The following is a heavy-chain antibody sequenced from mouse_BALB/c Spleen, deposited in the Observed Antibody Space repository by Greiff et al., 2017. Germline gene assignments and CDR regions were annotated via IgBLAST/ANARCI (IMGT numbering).Heavy chain of an antibody. CDR2: IYPGNVNT. CDR3: ARSYYGSSSLDY. D-gene: IGHD1-1*01. J-gene: IGHJ2*01. Sequence: QVQLKESGPELVKPGASVRISCKASGYTFTSYYIHWVKQRPGQGLEWIGWIYPGNVNTKYNEKFKGKATLTADKSSSTAYMQLSSLTSEDSAVYFCARSYYGSSSLDYWGQGTTLTVSS. CDR1: GYTFTSYY. V-gene: IGHV1S56*01.